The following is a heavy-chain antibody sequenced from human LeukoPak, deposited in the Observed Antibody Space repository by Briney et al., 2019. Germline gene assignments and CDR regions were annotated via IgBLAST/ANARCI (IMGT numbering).Heavy chain of an antibody. CDR2: ISSSSSYI. J-gene: IGHJ4*02. CDR3: ARDTGVGYSYGYDY. CDR1: GFTFSSYS. V-gene: IGHV3-21*01. D-gene: IGHD5-18*01. Sequence: PGGSLRLSCAASGFTFSSYSMNWVRQAPGKGLEWVSSISSSSSYIYYADSVKGRITISRDNAKNSLYLQMNSLRAEDTAVYYCARDTGVGYSYGYDYWGQGTLVTVSS.